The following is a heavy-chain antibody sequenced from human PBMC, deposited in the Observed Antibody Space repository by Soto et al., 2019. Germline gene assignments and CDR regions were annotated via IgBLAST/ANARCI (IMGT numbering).Heavy chain of an antibody. V-gene: IGHV3-23*01. CDR1: GFRFSNSA. Sequence: ESGGGLVHPGGSLRLSCAASGFRFSNSAMSWVRQSPAKGLEWVSSISVVGDSTYYADSVKGRFTISRDSSKNTLFLQMNNLRVDDAAIYFCARRLGRVVVAATAFESWGQGTLVVVSA. CDR3: ARRLGRVVVAATAFES. J-gene: IGHJ4*02. D-gene: IGHD2-15*01. CDR2: ISVVGDST.